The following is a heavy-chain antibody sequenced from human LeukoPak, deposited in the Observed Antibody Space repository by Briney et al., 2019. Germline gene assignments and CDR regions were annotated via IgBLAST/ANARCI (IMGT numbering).Heavy chain of an antibody. CDR2: IYHSGST. D-gene: IGHD5-18*01. Sequence: SGTLSLTCAVSGGSISSSNWWSCVRQPPGKGLEWIGEIYHSGSTNYNPSLKSRVTISVDKSKNQFSLKLSSVTAADTAVYYCARGAVGYSYGSLWYWGQGTLVTVSS. V-gene: IGHV4-4*02. CDR3: ARGAVGYSYGSLWY. CDR1: GGSISSSNW. J-gene: IGHJ4*02.